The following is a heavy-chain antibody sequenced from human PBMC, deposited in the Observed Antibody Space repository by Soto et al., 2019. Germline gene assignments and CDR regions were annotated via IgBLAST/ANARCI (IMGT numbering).Heavy chain of an antibody. CDR1: GYTFTSYG. Sequence: QVQLVQSGAEVKKPGASVKVSCKASGYTFTSYGISWVRQAPGQGLEWMGWISAYNGNTNYAQKLQGRVTMTTDTTTSTAHMELRSLRTDDTAVYYCAGGELWTGYNWFDPWGEGTLVTVSS. V-gene: IGHV1-18*01. D-gene: IGHD3-16*01. J-gene: IGHJ5*02. CDR2: ISAYNGNT. CDR3: AGGELWTGYNWFDP.